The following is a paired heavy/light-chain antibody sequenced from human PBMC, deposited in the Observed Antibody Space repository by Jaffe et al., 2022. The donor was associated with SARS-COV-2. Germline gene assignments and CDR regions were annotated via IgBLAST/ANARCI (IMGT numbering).Heavy chain of an antibody. V-gene: IGHV3-74*01. J-gene: IGHJ3*02. CDR2: ISKDGIRT. Sequence: EAQLVESGGGLVQPGGSLRLSCAASGFTFSGNWMHWVRQAPGKGLVWVSRISKDGIRTDYADSVEGRFTISRDNAKNTLYLQMTSLRAEDTAIYYCARVIGWIGDLESWAFDMWGQGTMVTVSS. CDR3: ARVIGWIGDLESWAFDM. CDR1: GFTFSGNW. D-gene: IGHD3-10*01.
Light chain of an antibody. J-gene: IGKJ4*01. CDR2: WAS. V-gene: IGKV4-1*01. CDR1: QSVLYTPNNRNY. Sequence: DIVMTQSQDSLPVSLGERATINCKSSQSVLYTPNNRNYLAWYQQKPGQPPKLLISWASTRESGVPDRFSGSGSGTDFTLTISSLQAEDVAVYYCQQYYDVPLTFGGGTKVEIK. CDR3: QQYYDVPLT.